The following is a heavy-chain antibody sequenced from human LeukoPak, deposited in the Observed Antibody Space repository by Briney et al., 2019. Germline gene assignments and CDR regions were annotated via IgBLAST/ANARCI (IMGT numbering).Heavy chain of an antibody. D-gene: IGHD4-17*01. J-gene: IGHJ4*02. CDR3: ASHDYGDYGPDY. Sequence: SVKVSCKASGGTFSSYAISWVRQAPGQGLEWMGGIIPIFGTANYAQKFQGRVTITTDESTSTAYMELSSLRSEDTAVYYCASHDYGDYGPDYWGQGTLVTVSS. CDR2: IIPIFGTA. V-gene: IGHV1-69*05. CDR1: GGTFSSYA.